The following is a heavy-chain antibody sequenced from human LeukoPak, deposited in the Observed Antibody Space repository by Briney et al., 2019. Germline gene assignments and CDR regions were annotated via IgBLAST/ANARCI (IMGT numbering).Heavy chain of an antibody. CDR3: ASEDFDY. J-gene: IGHJ4*02. Sequence: PGRSLRLSCAASGFTFSSYAMHWVRQAPGKGLEWVAVISYDGSNKYYADSVKGRFTISRDNSKNTLYLQMNSLRAEDTAVYYCASEDFDYWGQGTLVTVSS. CDR2: ISYDGSNK. CDR1: GFTFSSYA. V-gene: IGHV3-30-3*01.